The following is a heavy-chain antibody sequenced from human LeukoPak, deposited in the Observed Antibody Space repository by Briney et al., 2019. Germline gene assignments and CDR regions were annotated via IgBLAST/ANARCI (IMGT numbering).Heavy chain of an antibody. J-gene: IGHJ6*03. Sequence: SVKVSCKASGGTFSSYAISWVRQAPGQGLEWMGGIIPIFGTANYAQKFQGRVTITADESTSTAYMELSSLRSEDTAVYYCARAGHGFGELLYSPSYCMDVWGKGTTVTISS. CDR3: ARAGHGFGELLYSPSYCMDV. D-gene: IGHD3-10*01. CDR1: GGTFSSYA. CDR2: IIPIFGTA. V-gene: IGHV1-69*13.